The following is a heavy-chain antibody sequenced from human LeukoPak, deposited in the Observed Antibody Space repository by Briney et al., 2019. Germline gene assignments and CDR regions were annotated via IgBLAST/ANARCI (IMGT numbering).Heavy chain of an antibody. D-gene: IGHD4-17*01. CDR3: ARDRIWTTVTTSWYFDL. V-gene: IGHV4-4*07. CDR1: GGSISSYY. CDR2: IYTSGST. Sequence: KPSDTLSLTCTVSGGSISSYYWSWIRQPAGKGLEWIGRIYTSGSTNYNPSLKSRVTMSVDTSKNQFSLKLSSVTAADTAVYYCARDRIWTTVTTSWYFDLWGRGTLVTVSS. J-gene: IGHJ2*01.